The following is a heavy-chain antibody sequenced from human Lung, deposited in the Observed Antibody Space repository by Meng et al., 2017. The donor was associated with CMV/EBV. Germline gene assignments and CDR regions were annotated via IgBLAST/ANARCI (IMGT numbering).Heavy chain of an antibody. V-gene: IGHV4-61*01. Sequence: GSLRLSCTVSGGSVSSGSYYWSWIRQPPGKGLEWIGYIYYSGSTNYNPSLKSRVTISVDTSKNQFSLKLSSVTAADTAVYYCARDLDIGYGMDVWGQGTXVTVSS. CDR1: GGSVSSGSYY. CDR3: ARDLDIGYGMDV. CDR2: IYYSGST. D-gene: IGHD2-15*01. J-gene: IGHJ6*02.